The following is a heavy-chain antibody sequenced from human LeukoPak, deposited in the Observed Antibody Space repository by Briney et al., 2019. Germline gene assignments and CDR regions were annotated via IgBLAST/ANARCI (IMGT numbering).Heavy chain of an antibody. D-gene: IGHD2-8*01. CDR2: ISSAGTT. Sequence: QPGGSLRLSCAASGFTVSSSYMSWVRQAPGKGLEWVSIISSAGTTYYADSVKGRFTISRDNSKNTVYLQVNSLRVEDTAVYYCARYCSSDVCDSRYFDYWGQGTPVTVSS. CDR3: ARYCSSDVCDSRYFDY. CDR1: GFTVSSSY. J-gene: IGHJ4*02. V-gene: IGHV3-66*01.